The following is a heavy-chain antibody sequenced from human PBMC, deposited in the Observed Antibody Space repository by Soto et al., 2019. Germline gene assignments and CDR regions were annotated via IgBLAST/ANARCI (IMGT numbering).Heavy chain of an antibody. J-gene: IGHJ4*02. Sequence: QVKLKESGPVLVKPTETLTLTCTVSGFSLSKARMGVSWIRQPPGKALEWLAHIFWNDERSYNTSLKSRLTISRDTSKSQVVLTMTNVDPVDTGTYFCARALREELPIYYFDSWGQGTLVTVSS. CDR1: GFSLSKARMG. CDR3: ARALREELPIYYFDS. V-gene: IGHV2-26*01. CDR2: IFWNDER. D-gene: IGHD1-7*01.